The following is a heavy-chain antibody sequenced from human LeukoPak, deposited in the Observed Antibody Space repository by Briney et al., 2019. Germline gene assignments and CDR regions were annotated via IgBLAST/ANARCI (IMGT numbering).Heavy chain of an antibody. CDR2: INPNSGGT. CDR3: ARPYSGLAFDI. Sequence: ASVKVSCTASGYTFAGYYMHWVRQAPGQGLEWMGWINPNSGGTNYAQKFQGRVTMTRDTSISTAYMDLSRLRSDDTAVYYCARPYSGLAFDIWGQGTMVTVSS. V-gene: IGHV1-2*02. J-gene: IGHJ3*02. D-gene: IGHD5-12*01. CDR1: GYTFAGYY.